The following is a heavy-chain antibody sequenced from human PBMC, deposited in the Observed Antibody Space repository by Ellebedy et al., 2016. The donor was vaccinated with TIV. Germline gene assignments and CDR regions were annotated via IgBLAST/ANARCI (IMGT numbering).Heavy chain of an antibody. J-gene: IGHJ6*03. CDR2: ISAYNGNT. V-gene: IGHV1-18*01. CDR1: GYTFTSYG. D-gene: IGHD3-16*01. CDR3: ARRGKYIGWGGDDYYYIDV. Sequence: AASVKVSCKASGYTFTSYGITWARQAPGQGLEWMGWISAYNGNTNSAQKLRGRVTITTDTSTSTAYMELRSLRSDDTAVDYCARRGKYIGWGGDDYYYIDVWGKGTTVTVSS.